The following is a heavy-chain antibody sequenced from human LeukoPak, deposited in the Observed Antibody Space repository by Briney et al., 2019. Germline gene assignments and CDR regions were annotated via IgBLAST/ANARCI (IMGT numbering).Heavy chain of an antibody. J-gene: IGHJ5*02. D-gene: IGHD3-3*01. CDR2: IIPIFGTA. CDR1: GGTFSSYA. V-gene: IGHV1-69*13. CDR3: ARDNPGGVNWFDP. Sequence: ASVKVSCKASGGTFSSYAISWVRQAPGQGLEWMGGIIPIFGTANYAQKFQGRVTITADESTSTAYMELNSLRAEDTAVYYCARDNPGGVNWFDPWGQGTLVTVSS.